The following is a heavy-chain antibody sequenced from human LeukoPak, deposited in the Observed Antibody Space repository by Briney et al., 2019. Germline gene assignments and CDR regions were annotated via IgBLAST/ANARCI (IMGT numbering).Heavy chain of an antibody. CDR3: AKDLAHVGGSGSYPYYFDY. V-gene: IGHV3-30*18. Sequence: GGSLRLSCAASGFTFSTYAMSWVRQAPGKGLEWVAVISYDGSNKYYADSVKGRFTISRDNSKDTLYLQVNSLRAEDTAVYYCAKDLAHVGGSGSYPYYFDYWGQGTLVTVSS. J-gene: IGHJ4*02. CDR1: GFTFSTYA. D-gene: IGHD3-10*01. CDR2: ISYDGSNK.